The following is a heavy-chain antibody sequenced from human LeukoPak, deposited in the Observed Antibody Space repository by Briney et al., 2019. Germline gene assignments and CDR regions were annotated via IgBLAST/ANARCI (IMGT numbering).Heavy chain of an antibody. CDR2: IWFDGSNK. CDR1: GFTFSSYG. D-gene: IGHD3-22*01. Sequence: GGSLRLSCAASGFTFSSYGMHWVRQAPGKGLEWVAVIWFDGSNKYYADSVKGRFTISRDNSENTLHLQMNSLRAEDTAVYYCARDPRGYYDSDSHLDYWGRGTLVTVSS. J-gene: IGHJ4*02. CDR3: ARDPRGYYDSDSHLDY. V-gene: IGHV3-33*01.